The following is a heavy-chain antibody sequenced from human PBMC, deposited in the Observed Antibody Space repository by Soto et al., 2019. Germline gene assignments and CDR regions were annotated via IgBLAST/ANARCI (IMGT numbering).Heavy chain of an antibody. CDR3: ANTYYNFWSGFYRGYYFDY. CDR2: INHSGST. CDR1: GGSFSGYY. Sequence: QVHLQQWGAGLLKPSETLSLTCAVYGGSFSGYYWSWIRQPPGKGLEWIGEINHSGSTNYNPSLKSPVTISVDTSKYQFSLKLSSVTAADTAVYFCANTYYNFWSGFYRGYYFDYWGQGTLVSVSS. J-gene: IGHJ4*02. V-gene: IGHV4-34*01. D-gene: IGHD3-3*01.